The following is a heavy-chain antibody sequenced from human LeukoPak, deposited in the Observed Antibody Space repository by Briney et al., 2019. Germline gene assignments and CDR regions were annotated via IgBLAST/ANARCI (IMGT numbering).Heavy chain of an antibody. V-gene: IGHV4-4*02. J-gene: IGHJ5*02. CDR2: IYHSGST. Sequence: SETLSLTCAVSGGSISSSNWWSWVRQPPGKGLEWIGEIYHSGSTNYSPSLKSRVTISVDKSKNQFSLKLSSVTAADTAVYYCAREARVRYCSGGSCYSRWFDPWGQGTLVTVSS. CDR1: GGSISSSNW. D-gene: IGHD2-15*01. CDR3: AREARVRYCSGGSCYSRWFDP.